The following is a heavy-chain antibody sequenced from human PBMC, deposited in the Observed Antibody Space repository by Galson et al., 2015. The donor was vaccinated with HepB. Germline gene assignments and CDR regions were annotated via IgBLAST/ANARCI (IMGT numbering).Heavy chain of an antibody. D-gene: IGHD3-22*01. V-gene: IGHV1-3*04. Sequence: SVKVSCKASGYNFITYAVHWMRQAPGQRLEWMGWINNDNGDTGYSQKFHDRVTITSDTSESVAYTVLSSLSSEDTAVYYCARVGRDCFHSSGFRDASDIWGQGTMVTVSA. CDR3: ARVGRDCFHSSGFRDASDI. CDR2: INNDNGDT. J-gene: IGHJ3*02. CDR1: GYNFITYA.